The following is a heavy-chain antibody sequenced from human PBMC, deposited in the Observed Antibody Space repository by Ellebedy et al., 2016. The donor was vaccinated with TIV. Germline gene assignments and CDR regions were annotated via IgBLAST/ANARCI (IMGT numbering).Heavy chain of an antibody. Sequence: MPSETLSLTCTVSGGSLTNHFWNWIRQPPGKGLEWIGYIFYSGSTNYNPSLKSRVTISVDTSKNHFSLKLSSVTAADTAVYYCARMGGWSSPFQHWGQGTLATVSS. V-gene: IGHV4-59*11. J-gene: IGHJ1*01. D-gene: IGHD3-16*01. CDR3: ARMGGWSSPFQH. CDR1: GGSLTNHF. CDR2: IFYSGST.